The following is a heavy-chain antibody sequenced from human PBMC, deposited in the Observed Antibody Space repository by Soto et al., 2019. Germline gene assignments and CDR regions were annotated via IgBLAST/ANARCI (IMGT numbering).Heavy chain of an antibody. CDR1: GYTFTDYY. V-gene: IGHV1-46*01. CDR2: INPSGGST. Sequence: VASVKVSCKASGYTFTDYYMHWVRQAPGQGLEWMGFINPSGGSTTYVQKFQGRVTMTSDTSTSTVYVDLNSLRSEDTAVYYCARGSSLALEYWGQGTPVTVYS. J-gene: IGHJ4*02. CDR3: ARGSSLALEY.